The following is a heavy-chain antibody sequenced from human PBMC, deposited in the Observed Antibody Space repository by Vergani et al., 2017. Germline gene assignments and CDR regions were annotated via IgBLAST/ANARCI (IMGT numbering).Heavy chain of an antibody. D-gene: IGHD3-3*01. V-gene: IGHV4-34*01. J-gene: IGHJ6*03. Sequence: QVQLQQWGAGLLKPSETLSLTCAVYGGSFSGYYWSWIRQPPGKGLEWIGEINHSGSTNYNPSLKSRVTISVDTSKNQFSLKLSSVTAADTAVYYCARERITIFGVVNVPGYYYYMDVWGKGTTVTVSS. CDR3: ARERITIFGVVNVPGYYYYMDV. CDR2: INHSGST. CDR1: GGSFSGYY.